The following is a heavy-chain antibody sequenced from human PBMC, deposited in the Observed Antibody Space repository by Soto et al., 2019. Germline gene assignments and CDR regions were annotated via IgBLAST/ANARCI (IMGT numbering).Heavy chain of an antibody. J-gene: IGHJ4*02. V-gene: IGHV3-23*01. D-gene: IGHD3-9*01. Sequence: EVQLLESGGGLVQPGGSLRLSCAASGFTFSNYAMRWVRQAPGRGLGWVSGISGSGGSTDSADSVKGRFSIARDNSKNILYLQMNGLRAEDTAVYYCAKDSFSTGYYYFDSWGQGTQVTVSS. CDR2: ISGSGGST. CDR3: AKDSFSTGYYYFDS. CDR1: GFTFSNYA.